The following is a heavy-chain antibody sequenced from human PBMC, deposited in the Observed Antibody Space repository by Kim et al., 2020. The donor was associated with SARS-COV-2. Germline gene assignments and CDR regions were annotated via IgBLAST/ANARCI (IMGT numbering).Heavy chain of an antibody. J-gene: IGHJ4*02. CDR3: ARGQNYDSHFDY. D-gene: IGHD3-22*01. V-gene: IGHV4-31*02. Sequence: YYNPSRKSRVTISVDTSKNQFSLKLSSVTAADTAVYYCARGQNYDSHFDYWGQGTLVTVSS.